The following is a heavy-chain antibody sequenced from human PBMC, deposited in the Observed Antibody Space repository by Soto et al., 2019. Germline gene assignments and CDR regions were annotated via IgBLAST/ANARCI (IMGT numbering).Heavy chain of an antibody. Sequence: EVQLLESGGGLVQPGGSLRLSCAASGFTFSSYAMSWVRQAPGKGLEWVSGISGSGGSTYYADSVKGRFTISRDNSKNPRYLKRNSLGAEDTALYYGAKGGQQGGGGYFDYWGQGTLVTVSS. CDR1: GFTFSSYA. CDR3: AKGGQQGGGGYFDY. J-gene: IGHJ4*02. D-gene: IGHD6-13*01. CDR2: ISGSGGST. V-gene: IGHV3-23*01.